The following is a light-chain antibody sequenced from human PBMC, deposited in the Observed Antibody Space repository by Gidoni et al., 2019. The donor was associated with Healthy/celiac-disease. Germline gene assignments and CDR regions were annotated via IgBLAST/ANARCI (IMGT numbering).Light chain of an antibody. CDR2: DAS. Sequence: EIVLTQSPATLSLSPGERATLSCRASKSVSSYLAWYQQKPGQAPRLLIYDASNRATGIPARFSGSGSGTDFTLTISSLEPEDFAVYYCQQRGNWPRTFGGGTKVEIK. J-gene: IGKJ4*01. V-gene: IGKV3-11*01. CDR1: KSVSSY. CDR3: QQRGNWPRT.